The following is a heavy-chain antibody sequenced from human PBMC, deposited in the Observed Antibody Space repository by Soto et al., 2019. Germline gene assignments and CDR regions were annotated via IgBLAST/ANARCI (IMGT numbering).Heavy chain of an antibody. Sequence: ASVKVSCKASGYTFTNDDIGWMRQAPGQGLEWMGWISDNNGNTNYAQRHKGRLTMTTNTSTSTAYKEQRRQRSDNTTENNCAKSLFLEWLTNPNYYYSYVMDVWGKGTTVTVSS. CDR2: ISDNNGNT. CDR1: GYTFTNDD. J-gene: IGHJ6*04. CDR3: AKSLFLEWLTNPNYYYSYVMDV. D-gene: IGHD3-3*01. V-gene: IGHV1-18*01.